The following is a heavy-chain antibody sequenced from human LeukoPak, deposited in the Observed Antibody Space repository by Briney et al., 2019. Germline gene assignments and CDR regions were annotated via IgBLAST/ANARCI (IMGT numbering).Heavy chain of an antibody. CDR3: ARVGYSFGIDY. Sequence: GGSLRLSCAASGFTVSSNCMSWVRQAPGKGLESVAVIYSGGSTYYADSVKGRFTISRDNSKNTLYLQMNSLRAEDTAVYYCARVGYSFGIDYWGQGTLVTVSP. V-gene: IGHV3-53*01. CDR2: IYSGGST. CDR1: GFTVSSNC. D-gene: IGHD5-18*01. J-gene: IGHJ4*02.